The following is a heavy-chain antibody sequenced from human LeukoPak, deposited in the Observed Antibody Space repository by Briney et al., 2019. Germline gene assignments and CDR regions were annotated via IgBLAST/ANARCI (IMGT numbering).Heavy chain of an antibody. Sequence: HPGGSLRLSCAASGFTFSSYSMNWVRQAPGKGPEWVATMKPDGSEKYYVDSVKGRFTISRDNAKNSVYLQMDSLRVEDTAVYYCAKDAFWGRGTLVTVSS. CDR2: MKPDGSEK. CDR3: AKDAF. J-gene: IGHJ4*02. CDR1: GFTFSSYS. V-gene: IGHV3-7*01.